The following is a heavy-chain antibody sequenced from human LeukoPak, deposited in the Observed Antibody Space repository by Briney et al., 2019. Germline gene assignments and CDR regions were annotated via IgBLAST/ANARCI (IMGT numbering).Heavy chain of an antibody. CDR3: ARRIAVAGNFDY. CDR1: GFTFSSYW. D-gene: IGHD6-19*01. J-gene: IGHJ4*02. CDR2: INSDGSST. Sequence: GGSLRLSCAASGFTFSSYWMHWVRQAPGKGLVWVSRINSDGSSTSYADSVKGRFTISRDNVKNTLYLQMNSLRAEDTAVYYCARRIAVAGNFDYWGQGTLVTVSS. V-gene: IGHV3-74*01.